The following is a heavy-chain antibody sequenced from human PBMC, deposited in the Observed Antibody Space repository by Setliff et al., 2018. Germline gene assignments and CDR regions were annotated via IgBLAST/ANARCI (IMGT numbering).Heavy chain of an antibody. CDR3: ARSSYYASGNSHNYYMDV. CDR2: FYHSGST. Sequence: KPSETLSLTCNVSGGSISSYYWTWIRQPPGKGLEWIGYFYHSGSTNYNPSLKGRVTMTSDTSRNQLSLKLTSVSAADTAIYYCARSSYYASGNSHNYYMDVWGKGTAVTVS. J-gene: IGHJ6*03. CDR1: GGSISSYY. D-gene: IGHD3-10*01. V-gene: IGHV4-59*08.